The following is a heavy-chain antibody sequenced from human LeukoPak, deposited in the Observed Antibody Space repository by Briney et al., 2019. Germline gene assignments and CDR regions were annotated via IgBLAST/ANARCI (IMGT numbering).Heavy chain of an antibody. CDR3: ATKVARMVREVD. CDR2: FDPEDGET. D-gene: IGHD3-10*01. CDR1: GYTLTELS. Sequence: ASVKVSCKVSGYTLTELSMHWVRQAPGKGLEWMGGFDPEDGETIYAQKFQGRVTLTEDTSTDTAYMELSSLRSEDTAVYYCATKVARMVREVDWGQGTPVTVSS. J-gene: IGHJ4*02. V-gene: IGHV1-24*01.